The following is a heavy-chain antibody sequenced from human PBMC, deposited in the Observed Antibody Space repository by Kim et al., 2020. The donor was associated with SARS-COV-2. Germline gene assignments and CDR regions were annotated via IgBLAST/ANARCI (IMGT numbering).Heavy chain of an antibody. D-gene: IGHD6-6*01. V-gene: IGHV3-7*01. J-gene: IGHJ4*02. Sequence: GGSLRLSCAASGFTFSSYWMSWVRQAPGKGLEWVANMKQDGSEKYYVDSVKGQFTISRDNAKNSLYLQMNSLRAEDTAVYYCAREKYSSSSSGPDYWGQGTLVTVSS. CDR3: AREKYSSSSSGPDY. CDR2: MKQDGSEK. CDR1: GFTFSSYW.